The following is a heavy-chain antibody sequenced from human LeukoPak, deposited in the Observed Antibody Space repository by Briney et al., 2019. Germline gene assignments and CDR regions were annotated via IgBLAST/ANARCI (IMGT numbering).Heavy chain of an antibody. CDR3: ARDGIAAGGSVGY. J-gene: IGHJ4*02. CDR1: GGSISSGGYY. Sequence: PSETLSLTCTVSGGSISSGGYYWSWIRQHPGKGLEWIGYIYYSGSTYYNPSLKSRVTISVDTSKNQLSLKLSSVTAADTAVYYCARDGIAAGGSVGYWGQGTLVTVSS. CDR2: IYYSGST. V-gene: IGHV4-31*03. D-gene: IGHD6-13*01.